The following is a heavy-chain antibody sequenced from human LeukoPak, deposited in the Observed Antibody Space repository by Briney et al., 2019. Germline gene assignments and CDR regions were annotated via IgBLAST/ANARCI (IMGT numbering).Heavy chain of an antibody. CDR3: ASGHKPVSGAEHKPVTMIVVVSGWFDP. CDR2: INHSGST. CDR1: GGSFSGYY. J-gene: IGHJ5*02. Sequence: PSETLSLTCAVYGGSFSGYYWSWIRQPPGKGLEWIGEINHSGSTNYNPSLKSRVTISVDTSKNQFSLKLSSVTAADTAVYYCASGHKPVSGAEHKPVTMIVVVSGWFDPWGQGTLVTVSS. D-gene: IGHD3-22*01. V-gene: IGHV4-34*01.